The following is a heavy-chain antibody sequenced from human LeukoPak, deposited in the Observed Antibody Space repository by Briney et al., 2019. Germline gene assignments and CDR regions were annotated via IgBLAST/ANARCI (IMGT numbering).Heavy chain of an antibody. Sequence: ASVKVSCKASGYTFTGYYMHWARQAPGQGLEWMGLITPSGGSTNYAQKFQGRVTMTRDTSTSTVYMELSRLRSEDTAVYYCARDIALLDCAATSAFDFWGQGTMVTVSS. D-gene: IGHD2-21*02. V-gene: IGHV1-2*02. CDR1: GYTFTGYY. CDR2: ITPSGGST. CDR3: ARDIALLDCAATSAFDF. J-gene: IGHJ3*01.